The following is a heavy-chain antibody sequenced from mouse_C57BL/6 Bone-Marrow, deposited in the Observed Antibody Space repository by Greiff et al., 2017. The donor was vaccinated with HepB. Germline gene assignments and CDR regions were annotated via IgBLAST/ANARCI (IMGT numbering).Heavy chain of an antibody. CDR3: ARDPLYYYGSSEYYFDY. V-gene: IGHV5-4*01. Sequence: DVMLVESGGGLVKPGGSLKLSCAASGFTFSSYAMSWVRQTPEKRLEWVATISDGGSYTYYPDNVKGRFTISRDNAKNNLYLQMSNLKSEDTAMYYCARDPLYYYGSSEYYFDYWGQGTTLTVSS. CDR2: ISDGGSYT. J-gene: IGHJ2*01. D-gene: IGHD1-1*01. CDR1: GFTFSSYA.